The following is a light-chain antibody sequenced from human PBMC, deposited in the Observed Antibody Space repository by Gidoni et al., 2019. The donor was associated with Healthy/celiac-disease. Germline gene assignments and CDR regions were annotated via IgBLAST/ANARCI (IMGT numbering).Light chain of an antibody. CDR1: QSVSSSY. V-gene: IGKV3-20*01. CDR3: QQYGSSPLT. CDR2: GAS. J-gene: IGKJ4*01. Sequence: ELVLPQSPGTLSLSPGERATLSCRASQSVSSSYLAWYQQKPGQAPRLLIYGASSRATGIPDRFSGSGSGTDFTLTISRLEPEDFAVYYCQQYGSSPLTFGGGTMVEIK.